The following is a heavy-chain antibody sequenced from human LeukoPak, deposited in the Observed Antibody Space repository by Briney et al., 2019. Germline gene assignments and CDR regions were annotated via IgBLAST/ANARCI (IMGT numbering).Heavy chain of an antibody. Sequence: LAGGSLRLSCAASGFTFSNYAMSWVRQAPGKGLEWVSAISGSGGSTYYADSVKGRFTISRDNSKNTLYLQMNSLRAEDTAVYYCAKGGFSSNFEGFDPWGQGTLVTVSS. J-gene: IGHJ5*02. CDR2: ISGSGGST. D-gene: IGHD6-13*01. CDR3: AKGGFSSNFEGFDP. V-gene: IGHV3-23*01. CDR1: GFTFSNYA.